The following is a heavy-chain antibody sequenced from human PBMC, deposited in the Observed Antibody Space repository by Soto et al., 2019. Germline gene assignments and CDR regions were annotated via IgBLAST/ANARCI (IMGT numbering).Heavy chain of an antibody. Sequence: QVQLVQSGAEVKKPGASVKVSCKASGYTFTSYAIHWVRQAPGQRLEWMGWINTAKDNTKYSQKFQGRVTITRDTSASIVYMELSSLRSEDTAVYYCARGSSWSYFDYCGQGTLVTVSS. CDR3: ARGSSWSYFDY. V-gene: IGHV1-3*04. J-gene: IGHJ4*02. CDR2: INTAKDNT. D-gene: IGHD6-13*01. CDR1: GYTFTSYA.